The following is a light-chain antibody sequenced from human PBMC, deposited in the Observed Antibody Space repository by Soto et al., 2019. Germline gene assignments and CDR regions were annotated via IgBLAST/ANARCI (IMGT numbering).Light chain of an antibody. V-gene: IGKV1-5*03. CDR3: QQYNSYSRT. J-gene: IGKJ1*01. CDR1: QSISSW. CDR2: QAS. Sequence: DIQMTQSPSTLSASVGDRVTITCRASQSISSWLAWYQQKPGKAPKLLLYQASSLESGVPSRFSGRGYGIEVTLTLSSLQPDDFATYDCQQYNSYSRTFGQGTKVELK.